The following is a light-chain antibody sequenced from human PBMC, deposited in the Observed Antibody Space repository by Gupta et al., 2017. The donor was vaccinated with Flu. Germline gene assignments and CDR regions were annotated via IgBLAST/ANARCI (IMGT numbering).Light chain of an antibody. Sequence: SYELPQPPSVSVSPGQTASITCSGDKLGDKYACWYQQKPGQSPVLVIYQESKRPSGIPERFSGSNSGNTATLTISGTQARDEADYYCQAWDSSTQVFGTGTKVTGL. CDR2: QES. V-gene: IGLV3-1*01. J-gene: IGLJ1*01. CDR3: QAWDSSTQV. CDR1: KLGDKY.